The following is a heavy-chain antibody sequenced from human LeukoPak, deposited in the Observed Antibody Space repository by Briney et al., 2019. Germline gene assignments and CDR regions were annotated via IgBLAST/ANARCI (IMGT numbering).Heavy chain of an antibody. V-gene: IGHV6-1*01. CDR1: GDSVSRDSIA. J-gene: IGHJ4*02. CDR2: TYYKSAWYN. D-gene: IGHD6-19*01. CDR3: ARGTGWPQFDY. Sequence: SQTLSLTCAISGDSVSRDSIAWNWIRQSPSRGLEWLGRTYYKSAWYNDYAVSVKGRITINPDTSKNQFSLQLNSVTPEDTAVYYCARGTGWPQFDYWGQGTLVTVSP.